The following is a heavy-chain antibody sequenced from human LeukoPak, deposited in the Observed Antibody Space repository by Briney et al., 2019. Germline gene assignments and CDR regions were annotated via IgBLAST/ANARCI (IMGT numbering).Heavy chain of an antibody. V-gene: IGHV1-46*01. CDR2: INPSGGST. CDR1: GYTFTSYY. J-gene: IGHJ4*02. Sequence: ASVKVSCKASGYTFTSYYMHWVRQAPGQGLEWMGIINPSGGSTSYAQKFQGRVTMTGDTSTSTVYMELSSLRSEDTAVYYCARGRRITMIVVALDYWGQGTLVTVSS. D-gene: IGHD3-22*01. CDR3: ARGRRITMIVVALDY.